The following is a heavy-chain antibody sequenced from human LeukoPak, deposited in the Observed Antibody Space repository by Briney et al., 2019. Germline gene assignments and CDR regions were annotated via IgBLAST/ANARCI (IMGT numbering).Heavy chain of an antibody. CDR2: INNEESTI. Sequence: PGGSLRLSCAASGFTFSSYYMNWVRQAPGKGLVWVSRINNEESTISYADSVKGRFTVSRDNAKNTLYLQMNSLRDEDTAVYYCARGYSSNYRVDYWGQGTLVTVSS. CDR1: GFTFSSYY. CDR3: ARGYSSNYRVDY. V-gene: IGHV3-74*01. D-gene: IGHD6-13*01. J-gene: IGHJ4*02.